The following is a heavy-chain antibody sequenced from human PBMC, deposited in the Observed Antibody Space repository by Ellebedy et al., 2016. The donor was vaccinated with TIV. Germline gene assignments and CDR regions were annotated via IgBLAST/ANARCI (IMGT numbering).Heavy chain of an antibody. Sequence: GESLKISXAASGFTFSSYSMNWVRQAPGKGLEWVSSISSSSSYIYYADSVKGRFTISRDNAKNSLYLQMNSLRAEDTAVYYCARVSSSWYGVGWDYYYGMDVWGQGTTVTVSS. V-gene: IGHV3-21*01. J-gene: IGHJ6*02. D-gene: IGHD6-13*01. CDR3: ARVSSSWYGVGWDYYYGMDV. CDR2: ISSSSSYI. CDR1: GFTFSSYS.